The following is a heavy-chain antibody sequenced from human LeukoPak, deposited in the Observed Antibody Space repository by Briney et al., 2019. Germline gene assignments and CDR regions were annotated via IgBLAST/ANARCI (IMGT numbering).Heavy chain of an antibody. CDR3: ARDRDVVVPAAIRDYDAFDI. D-gene: IGHD2-2*01. J-gene: IGHJ3*02. CDR2: IIPIFGTA. CDR1: GGTFSSCA. V-gene: IGHV1-69*13. Sequence: SVKVSCKASGGTFSSCAISWARQAPRQGLEWMGGIIPIFGTANYAQKFQGRVTITADESTSTAYMELSSLRSEDTAVYYCARDRDVVVPAAIRDYDAFDIWGQGTMVTVSS.